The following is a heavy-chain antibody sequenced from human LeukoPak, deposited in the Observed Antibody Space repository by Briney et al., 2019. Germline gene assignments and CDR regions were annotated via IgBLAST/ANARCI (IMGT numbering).Heavy chain of an antibody. CDR3: ASGLRFLEWLYITDY. Sequence: ASVKVSCKVSGYTLTELSMHWVRQAPGKGLEWMGGFDPEDGGTIYAQKFQGRVTITADKSTSTAYMELSSLRSEDTAVYYCASGLRFLEWLYITDYWGQGTLVTVSS. D-gene: IGHD3-3*01. CDR1: GYTLTELS. J-gene: IGHJ4*02. V-gene: IGHV1-24*01. CDR2: FDPEDGGT.